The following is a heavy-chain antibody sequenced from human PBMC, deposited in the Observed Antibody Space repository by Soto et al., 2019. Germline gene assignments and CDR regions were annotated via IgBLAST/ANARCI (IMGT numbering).Heavy chain of an antibody. CDR1: GGSISNGGYS. CDR2: IFHTGTT. J-gene: IGHJ4*02. CDR3: ARGDLGYCSTGSCFLFDY. Sequence: QLQLQESGSRLVKPSQTLSLTCAVSGGSISNGGYSWSWIRQPPGKDLEWIGYIFHTGTTYYNPSRKSRVTMSVDKSKNQFSLDLTAVTASDTAVYYCARGDLGYCSTGSCFLFDYWGQGTLVTVSS. V-gene: IGHV4-30-2*01. D-gene: IGHD2-15*01.